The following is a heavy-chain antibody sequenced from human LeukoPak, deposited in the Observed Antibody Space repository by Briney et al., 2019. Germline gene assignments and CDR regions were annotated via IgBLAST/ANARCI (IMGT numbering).Heavy chain of an antibody. Sequence: SETLSLTCTVSGGSVSSGSYYWSWIRQPPGKGLEWIGYIYYSGSTNYNPSLKSRVTISVDTSKNQFPLKLSSVTAADTAVYYCARDRSIYPNWFDPWGQGTLVTVSS. V-gene: IGHV4-61*01. CDR2: IYYSGST. CDR1: GGSVSSGSYY. CDR3: ARDRSIYPNWFDP. J-gene: IGHJ5*02. D-gene: IGHD6-6*01.